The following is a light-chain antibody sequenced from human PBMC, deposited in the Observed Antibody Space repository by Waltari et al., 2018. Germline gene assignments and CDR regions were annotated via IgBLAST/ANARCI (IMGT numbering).Light chain of an antibody. CDR2: GAS. CDR1: HSVSSN. Sequence: ETVMTQSPATLSVSPGERATLSCRASHSVSSNLAWYQHKPGQTPRILIYGASTRATGIPARFSGSGSGTEFTLTISSLQSEDFAVYYCQQYNNWPPYTFGQGTKLEIK. J-gene: IGKJ2*01. CDR3: QQYNNWPPYT. V-gene: IGKV3-15*01.